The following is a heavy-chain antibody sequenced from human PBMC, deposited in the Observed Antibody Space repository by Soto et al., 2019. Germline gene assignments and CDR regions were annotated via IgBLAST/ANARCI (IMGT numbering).Heavy chain of an antibody. CDR1: GGSISSGGYY. CDR3: AREYCSSTSCFAAFDI. V-gene: IGHV4-31*03. Sequence: QVQLQESGPGLVKPSQTLSLTCTVSGGSISSGGYYWSWIRQHPGKCLEWIGYIYYSGSTYYNPSLKSRVTISVDTSKNQFSLKLSSVTAADTAVYYCAREYCSSTSCFAAFDIWGQGTMVTVSS. J-gene: IGHJ3*02. D-gene: IGHD2-2*01. CDR2: IYYSGST.